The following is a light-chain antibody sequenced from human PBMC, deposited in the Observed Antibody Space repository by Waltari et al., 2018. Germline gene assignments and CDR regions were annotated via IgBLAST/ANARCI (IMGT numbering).Light chain of an antibody. CDR3: SSYTSGNTWV. CDR2: DVR. J-gene: IGLJ3*02. CDR1: SSDVGAYND. V-gene: IGLV2-14*03. Sequence: QSVLTQPASVSGSSGQSLTISCTGTSSDVGAYNDVSWYQQHPGKAPKIVIYDVRKRPSGVSDRFSGSKSGNTASLTISGLQAEDEADYYCSSYTSGNTWVFGGGTKLTVL.